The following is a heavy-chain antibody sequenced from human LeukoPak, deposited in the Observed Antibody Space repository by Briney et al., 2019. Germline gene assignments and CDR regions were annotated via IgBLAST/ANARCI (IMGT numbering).Heavy chain of an antibody. J-gene: IGHJ6*02. CDR3: AVSGGGDINPQTYWAMDV. D-gene: IGHD2-15*01. Sequence: GESLKISCKGSGYTFTNYWLGWVREMPGKGLEWMGIIYPGDSDTKYSPSFQGQVTISVDKSISTAYLQWTSLKASDTAMYYWAVSGGGDINPQTYWAMDVWGQGTTVTVSS. CDR2: IYPGDSDT. V-gene: IGHV5-51*01. CDR1: GYTFTNYW.